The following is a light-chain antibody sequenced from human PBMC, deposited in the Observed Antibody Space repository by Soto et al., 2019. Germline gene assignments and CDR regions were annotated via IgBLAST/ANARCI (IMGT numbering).Light chain of an antibody. CDR1: SSDVGGYNY. V-gene: IGLV2-11*01. CDR3: RSYAGSYV. Sequence: QSVLTQPRSVSGPPGQSVTISCTGTSSDVGGYNYVSWYQQHPGKAPKLMIYDVSKRPSGVPDRFSGSKSGNTASLTISGLQAEDEADYYCRSYAGSYVFGTGT. J-gene: IGLJ1*01. CDR2: DVS.